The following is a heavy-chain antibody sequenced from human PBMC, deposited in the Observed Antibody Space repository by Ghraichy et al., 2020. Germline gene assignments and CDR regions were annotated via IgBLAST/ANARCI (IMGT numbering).Heavy chain of an antibody. CDR2: IYTSGST. D-gene: IGHD6-19*01. V-gene: IGHV4-61*02. J-gene: IGHJ4*02. CDR3: AGGKGLYSSGWYRIDF. Sequence: SQTLSLTCTVSGGSISSASYYWSWIRQPAGKGLEWIGRIYTSGSTNYNPTLKSRVTISVDTSKNQFFLNLSSVTAADTAVYYCAGGKGLYSSGWYRIDFWGQGTLVTVSS. CDR1: GGSISSASYY.